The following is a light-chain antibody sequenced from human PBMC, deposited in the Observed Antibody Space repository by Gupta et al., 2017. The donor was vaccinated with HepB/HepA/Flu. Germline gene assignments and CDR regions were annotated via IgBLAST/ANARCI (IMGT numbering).Light chain of an antibody. CDR2: EVS. CDR3: SSYTSSSTFV. V-gene: IGLV2-18*02. J-gene: IGLJ1*01. CDR1: SSDVGSYNR. Sequence: QSALTQPPSVSGSPGQSVTISCTGTSSDVGSYNRVPWYQQPPDTAPKLMIYEVSNRPSGVPDRFSGSKSGNTASLTISGLQAEDEADYYCSSYTSSSTFVFGTGTKVTVL.